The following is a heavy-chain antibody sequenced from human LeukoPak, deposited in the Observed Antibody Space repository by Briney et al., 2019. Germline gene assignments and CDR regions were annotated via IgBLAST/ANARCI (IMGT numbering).Heavy chain of an antibody. V-gene: IGHV1-8*01. CDR3: TRGLRREQQLLRAFDD. Sequence: ASVKVSCKASGYTFSSYDINWVRQATGQGLEWMGWMNPNSGNTGYAQKFQGRVSMTSNTSISTAYMELSSLRSEDTAAYYCTRGLRREQQLLRAFDDWGQGTLVTVSS. J-gene: IGHJ4*02. CDR1: GYTFSSYD. CDR2: MNPNSGNT. D-gene: IGHD6-13*01.